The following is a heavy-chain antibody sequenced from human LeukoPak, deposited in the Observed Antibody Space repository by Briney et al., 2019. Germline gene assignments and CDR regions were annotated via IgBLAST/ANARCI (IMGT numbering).Heavy chain of an antibody. V-gene: IGHV1-18*01. Sequence: GASVKVSCKASGYTFTSYGISWVRQAPGQGLEGMGWNSAYNGNTNYAQKLQGRVTMTTDTSTSTAYMELRSLRSDDTAVYYCARDWNDEEFDYWGQGTLVTVSS. J-gene: IGHJ4*02. CDR2: NSAYNGNT. D-gene: IGHD1-1*01. CDR3: ARDWNDEEFDY. CDR1: GYTFTSYG.